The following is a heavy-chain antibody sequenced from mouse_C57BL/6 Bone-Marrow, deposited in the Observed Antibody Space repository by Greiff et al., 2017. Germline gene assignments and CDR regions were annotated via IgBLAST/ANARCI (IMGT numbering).Heavy chain of an antibody. Sequence: EVKLMESGGGLVKPGGSLKLSCAASGFTFSDYGMHWVRQAPEKGLEWVAYISSGSSTIYYADTVKGRFTISRDNAKNTLFLQMTSLRSEDTAMYYCATNWDVWDYWGQGTTLTVSS. CDR1: GFTFSDYG. CDR3: ATNWDVWDY. V-gene: IGHV5-17*01. D-gene: IGHD4-1*01. J-gene: IGHJ2*01. CDR2: ISSGSSTI.